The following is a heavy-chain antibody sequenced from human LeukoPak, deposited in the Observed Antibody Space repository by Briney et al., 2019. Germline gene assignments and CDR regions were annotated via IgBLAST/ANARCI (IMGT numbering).Heavy chain of an antibody. V-gene: IGHV3-23*01. CDR1: GFTFSSYA. J-gene: IGHJ5*02. CDR2: ISGSGGST. D-gene: IGHD3-10*01. Sequence: PGGSLRLSCAASGFTFSSYAMSWVRQAPGKGLEWVSAISGSGGSTYYADSVKGRFTISRDNSKNTLYLQMNSLRAEDTAVYYCAKDNNYYGSGRGFDPWGQGTLVTVSS. CDR3: AKDNNYYGSGRGFDP.